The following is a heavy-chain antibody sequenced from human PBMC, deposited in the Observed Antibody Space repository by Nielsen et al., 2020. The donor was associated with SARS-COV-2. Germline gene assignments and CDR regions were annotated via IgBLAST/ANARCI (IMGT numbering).Heavy chain of an antibody. CDR3: AKEHLVDRALIMYYFDS. CDR2: MWYHGGDE. Sequence: GESLKISCEASGFTLSSHGMHWVRQPPGKGLEWVAHMWYHGGDENYADSVKGRFTISRDNSKNTLYLQMNSLRAEDTAVYFCAKEHLVDRALIMYYFDSWGQGTLVTVSS. V-gene: IGHV3-30*02. CDR1: GFTLSSHG. J-gene: IGHJ4*02. D-gene: IGHD3-16*01.